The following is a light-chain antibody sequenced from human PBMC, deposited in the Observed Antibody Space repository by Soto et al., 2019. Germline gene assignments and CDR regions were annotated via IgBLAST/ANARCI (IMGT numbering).Light chain of an antibody. CDR1: ESLLHINGYNY. CDR2: LGS. V-gene: IGKV2-28*01. Sequence: DIVMTQSPLSLPVTPGEPASISFASSESLLHINGYNYLDWYLQKPGQSPQLLIYLGSRRPPGVPDRFSGSGAGTNFTLKISRVEPEDVGIFYCMQASQLRTFGQGTKVDIK. CDR3: MQASQLRT. J-gene: IGKJ1*01.